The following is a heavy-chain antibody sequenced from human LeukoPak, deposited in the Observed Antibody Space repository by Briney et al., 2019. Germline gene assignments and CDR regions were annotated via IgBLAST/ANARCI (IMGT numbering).Heavy chain of an antibody. CDR2: ISGSGGST. V-gene: IGHV3-23*01. D-gene: IGHD2-2*01. CDR3: ARETDSTLFDY. Sequence: GGSLRLSCAVSGFTFSSYAMNWVRQAPGKGLEWVSAISGSGGSTYYADSVKGRFTISRDNAKNSLYLQMNSLRAEDTAIYYCARETDSTLFDYRGQGTLVTVSS. J-gene: IGHJ4*02. CDR1: GFTFSSYA.